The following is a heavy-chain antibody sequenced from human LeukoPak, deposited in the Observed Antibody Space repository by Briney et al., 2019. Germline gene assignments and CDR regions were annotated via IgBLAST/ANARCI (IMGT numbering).Heavy chain of an antibody. Sequence: ETLSLTCAVYGGSFSGYYWSWIRQPPGKGLEWIGEINHSGSTNYNPSLKSRVTMSVDTSKNQFSLKLSSVTAADTAVYYCARDRLYYYGMDVWGQGTTVTVSS. CDR3: ARDRLYYYGMDV. V-gene: IGHV4-34*01. CDR2: INHSGST. J-gene: IGHJ6*02. CDR1: GGSFSGYY.